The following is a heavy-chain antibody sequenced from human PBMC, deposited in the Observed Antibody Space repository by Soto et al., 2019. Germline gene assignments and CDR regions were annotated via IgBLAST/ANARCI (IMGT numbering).Heavy chain of an antibody. CDR3: AGGRGGLRYCDRSFNWFDP. D-gene: IGHD3-9*01. Sequence: QVQLVESGGGLVKPGGSLRLSCAASGFIFSDYHMDWIRQAPGKGPEWVSYISSGGSSIYYADSVKGRFTISRDNEXHXLXXQMSSMGAEDTAVYYCAGGRGGLRYCDRSFNWFDPWGQGTLVTVSS. V-gene: IGHV3-11*01. CDR2: ISSGGSSI. J-gene: IGHJ5*02. CDR1: GFIFSDYH.